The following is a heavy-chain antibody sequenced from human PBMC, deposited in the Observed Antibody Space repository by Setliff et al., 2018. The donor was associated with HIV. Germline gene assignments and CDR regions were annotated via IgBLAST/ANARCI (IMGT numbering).Heavy chain of an antibody. V-gene: IGHV3-23*01. CDR2: INGRGDDT. Sequence: GESLTISCAASGFTFRNYAMSWVRQAPGKGLEWVSTINGRGDDTYYADSVKGRFTISRDNSKNTVSLQMSSLRADDTAVYYCAKEWSITAVIVVPSWDYWGQGMLVTVS. J-gene: IGHJ4*02. CDR1: GFTFRNYA. CDR3: AKEWSITAVIVVPSWDY. D-gene: IGHD3-22*01.